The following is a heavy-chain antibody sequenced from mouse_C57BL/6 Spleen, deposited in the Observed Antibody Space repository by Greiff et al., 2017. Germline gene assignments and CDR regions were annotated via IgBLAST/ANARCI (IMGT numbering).Heavy chain of an antibody. CDR2: INYDGSST. D-gene: IGHD2-2*01. CDR1: GFTFSDYY. CDR3: ARSIYYGYDVGAMDY. V-gene: IGHV5-16*01. Sequence: EVKLVESEGGLVQPGSSMKLSCTASGFTFSDYYMAWVRQVPEKGLEWVANINYDGSSTYYLDSLKSRFIISKDNAKNILYLQMSSLTSEDTATYYCARSIYYGYDVGAMDYWGQGTSVTVSS. J-gene: IGHJ4*01.